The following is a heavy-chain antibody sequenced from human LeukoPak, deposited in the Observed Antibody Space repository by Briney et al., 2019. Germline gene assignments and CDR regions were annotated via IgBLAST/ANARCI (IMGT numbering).Heavy chain of an antibody. CDR3: ARHYYGPNWFDP. CDR1: GGSISSSSYY. CDR2: IYYSGST. V-gene: IGHV4-39*01. Sequence: SETLSLTCTVSGGSISSSSYYWGWIRQPPGKGLEWIGSIYYSGSTYYNPSLKSRVTISVDTSKNQFSLKLSAVTAADTAVYYCARHYYGPNWFDPWGQGTPVTVSS. D-gene: IGHD3-10*01. J-gene: IGHJ5*02.